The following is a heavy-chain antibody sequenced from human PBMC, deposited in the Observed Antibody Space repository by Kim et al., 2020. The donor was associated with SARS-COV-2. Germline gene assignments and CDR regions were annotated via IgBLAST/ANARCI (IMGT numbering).Heavy chain of an antibody. J-gene: IGHJ4*02. CDR3: PSPGDYYEAGIDY. Sequence: SETLSLTCTVSGGSISSSSYYWGRLRQPPGKGLEGIGSNYYSGSTYYNPSLKSRVTISVDTNKNPLSLKLSSVTAAATAEYYSPSPGDYYEAGIDYWGQG. CDR2: NYYSGST. V-gene: IGHV4-39*01. CDR1: GGSISSSSYY. D-gene: IGHD3-22*01.